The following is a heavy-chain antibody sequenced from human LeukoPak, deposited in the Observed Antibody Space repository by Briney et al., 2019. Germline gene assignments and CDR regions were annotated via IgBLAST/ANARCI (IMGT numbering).Heavy chain of an antibody. J-gene: IGHJ4*02. Sequence: SETLSLTCTVSGGSISSYYWSWIRQPAGKGLEWIGRIYTSGSTNYNPSLKSRVTMSVDTSKNQFSLKLSSVTAADTAVYYCAREEVVPAAMGYFDYWGQGTLVTVSS. CDR1: GGSISSYY. CDR2: IYTSGST. CDR3: AREEVVPAAMGYFDY. V-gene: IGHV4-4*07. D-gene: IGHD2-2*01.